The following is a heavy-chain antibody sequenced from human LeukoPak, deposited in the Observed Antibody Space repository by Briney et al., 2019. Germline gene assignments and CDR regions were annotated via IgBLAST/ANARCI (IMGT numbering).Heavy chain of an antibody. CDR2: ISGSGGRT. V-gene: IGHV3-23*01. Sequence: TGRSLRLSCAASGSTFSSYAMSWVRQAPGKGLEWVAAISGSGGRTYYADSVKGRFTISRDNSKNTLYLQMNSLRAEDTAVYYCAKDPRVWFGDDAFDIWGQGTMVTVSS. J-gene: IGHJ3*02. D-gene: IGHD3-10*01. CDR3: AKDPRVWFGDDAFDI. CDR1: GSTFSSYA.